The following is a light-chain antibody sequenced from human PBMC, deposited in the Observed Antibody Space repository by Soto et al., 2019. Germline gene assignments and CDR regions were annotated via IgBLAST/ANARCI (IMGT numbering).Light chain of an antibody. Sequence: EIVLTQSPGTLSLSPGERATLSCRASQSVSSSYLAWYQQKPGQAPRPLIYGASSRAIGIPDRFSGSGSGTDFPLPISRLEPEDFAGYYCQQYGSSPWTFGQGTKV. CDR1: QSVSSSY. CDR2: GAS. CDR3: QQYGSSPWT. J-gene: IGKJ1*01. V-gene: IGKV3-20*01.